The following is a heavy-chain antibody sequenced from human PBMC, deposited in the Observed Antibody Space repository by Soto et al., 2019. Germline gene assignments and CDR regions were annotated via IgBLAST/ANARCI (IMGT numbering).Heavy chain of an antibody. J-gene: IGHJ4*02. Sequence: ASETLTLTGTVSGGSISSSSYYWGGSRQPPGKGLECIGSIYYIGSTYYNPTLKSRVTISVDTSKNQFSLKLSSVTAADTAVYYYARHEDDYGVYFDYWGQGTLVTVSS. CDR2: IYYIGST. CDR1: GGSISSSSYY. D-gene: IGHD4-17*01. V-gene: IGHV4-39*01. CDR3: ARHEDDYGVYFDY.